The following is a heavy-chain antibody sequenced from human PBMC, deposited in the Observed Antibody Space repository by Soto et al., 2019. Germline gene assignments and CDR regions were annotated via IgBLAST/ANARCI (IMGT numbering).Heavy chain of an antibody. CDR2: INDGSEE. D-gene: IGHD1-1*01. CDR3: ARDDLFVDNGLDH. V-gene: IGHV3-33*01. Sequence: QVQLVESGGGVVRPGTSLRLSCAATGFSFSAHGMHWVRQAPGKGLEWLAVINDGSEEGYADSVRGRFTISRDNARNILYLLMDNLRAEDSALYYCARDDLFVDNGLDHWGQGTLVPVSS. J-gene: IGHJ4*02. CDR1: GFSFSAHG.